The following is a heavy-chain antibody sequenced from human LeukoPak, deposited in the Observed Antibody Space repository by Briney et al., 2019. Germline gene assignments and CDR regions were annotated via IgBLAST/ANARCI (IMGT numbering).Heavy chain of an antibody. Sequence: GGSLRLSCSASGFTFSRSAMHWVRQAPGKGLEYVSAISSNGGSTDYADFVKGRFTISRDNSKNTLYLQMSSLRAEDTAVYYCAELASMVEQYWGQGTLVTVSS. D-gene: IGHD3-10*01. CDR3: AELASMVEQY. J-gene: IGHJ4*02. V-gene: IGHV3-64D*06. CDR1: GFTFSRSA. CDR2: ISSNGGST.